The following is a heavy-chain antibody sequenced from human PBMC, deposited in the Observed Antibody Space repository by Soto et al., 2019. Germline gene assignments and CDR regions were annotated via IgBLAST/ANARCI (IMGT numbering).Heavy chain of an antibody. V-gene: IGHV1-18*01. Sequence: ASVKVSCKASGYTFTSYGISWVRQAPGQGLEWMGWISAYNGNTNYAQKLQGRVTMTTDTSTSTAYMELRSLSSDDTAVYYCARGLTDSGSYYSYYYGMDVWGQGTTVTVSS. D-gene: IGHD3-10*01. CDR3: ARGLTDSGSYYSYYYGMDV. CDR2: ISAYNGNT. CDR1: GYTFTSYG. J-gene: IGHJ6*02.